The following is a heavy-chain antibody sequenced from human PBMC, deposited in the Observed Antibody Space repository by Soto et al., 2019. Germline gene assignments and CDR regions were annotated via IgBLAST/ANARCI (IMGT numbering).Heavy chain of an antibody. D-gene: IGHD5-18*01. CDR2: IVVGSGNT. V-gene: IGHV1-58*01. Sequence: QMQLVQYGHEVKKPGTSAKVSCKASGFTFTTSAVQWVRQARGQRLEWIGWIVVGSGNTNYAQKFQERVTITRDMSTSTAYMELSSMRSEYTAVYYCAADSPAAMDYYYCYGMDVWGQATTVTVS. J-gene: IGHJ6*02. CDR1: GFTFTTSA. CDR3: AADSPAAMDYYYCYGMDV.